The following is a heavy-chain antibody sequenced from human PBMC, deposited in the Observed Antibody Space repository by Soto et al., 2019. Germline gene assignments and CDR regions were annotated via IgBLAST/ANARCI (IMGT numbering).Heavy chain of an antibody. CDR1: GGSISSYC. V-gene: IGHV4-59*01. J-gene: IGHJ2*01. D-gene: IGHD3-22*01. CDR3: AREVYYYDNSHWYFDL. CDR2: IYYSGST. Sequence: QVQLQESGPGLMKPSETLSLTCTVSGGSISSYCWSWIRQPPGKGLEWIGYIYYSGSTNYNPSLKRRVTISLDTSKNQFSLKLSSVTAADTAVYYCAREVYYYDNSHWYFDLWGRGTLVTVSS.